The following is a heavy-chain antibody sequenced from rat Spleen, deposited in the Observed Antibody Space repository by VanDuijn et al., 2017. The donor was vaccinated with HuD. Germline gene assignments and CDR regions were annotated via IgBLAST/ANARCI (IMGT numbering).Heavy chain of an antibody. CDR1: DHSITNGYR. J-gene: IGHJ2*01. CDR2: INNAGST. V-gene: IGHV3-3*01. CDR3: TSQDY. Sequence: EVQLQESGPGLVKPSQSLSLTCSVTDHSITNGYRWNWIRKFPGNKLEWLGYINNAGSTNYNPSLKSRISITRDTSKNQFFLQVNSVTTEDTAIYFCTSQDYWGQGVMVTVSS.